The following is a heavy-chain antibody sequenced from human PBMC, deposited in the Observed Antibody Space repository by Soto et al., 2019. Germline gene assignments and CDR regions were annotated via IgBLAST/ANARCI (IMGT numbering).Heavy chain of an antibody. CDR2: IYPGDSDT. J-gene: IGHJ6*02. V-gene: IGHV5-51*01. Sequence: PGESPKISRKGPGYSFTSYWIGWVRQRPGKGLEWMGIIYPGDSDTRYSPSFQGQVTISANKPISTAYLPWSSPKASDTARYYRARLRKGSWSTLGTPSRYDDMDVWGQGTLVTVSS. D-gene: IGHD1-26*01. CDR3: ARLRKGSWSTLGTPSRYDDMDV. CDR1: GYSFTSYW.